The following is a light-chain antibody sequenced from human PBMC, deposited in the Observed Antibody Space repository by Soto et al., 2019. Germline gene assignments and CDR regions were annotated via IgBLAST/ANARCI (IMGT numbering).Light chain of an antibody. CDR1: QGITKW. V-gene: IGKV1D-16*01. CDR3: QKYSSSPPT. Sequence: DIQMTQSPSSLSASVGDRVTITCRASQGITKWLAWYQQKPEKAPKSLIYSASSLQSGVPSRFSGSGSGTDFTLTITNLQPEDFAIFYCQKYSSSPPTFGGGTKVEIK. J-gene: IGKJ4*01. CDR2: SAS.